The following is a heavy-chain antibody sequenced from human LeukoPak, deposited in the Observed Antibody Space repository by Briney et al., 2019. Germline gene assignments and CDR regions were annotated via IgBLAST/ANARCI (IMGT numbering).Heavy chain of an antibody. V-gene: IGHV1-2*02. Sequence: ASVKVSCKASGCTFTGYYMHWVRQAPGQGLEWMGWINPNSGGTDYAQKFQDRVTMTRDTSINTAYMELSRLRSDDTAVYYCARVHYTTGYAFDIWGQGTMVTVSS. CDR3: ARVHYTTGYAFDI. D-gene: IGHD3-3*01. J-gene: IGHJ3*02. CDR1: GCTFTGYY. CDR2: INPNSGGT.